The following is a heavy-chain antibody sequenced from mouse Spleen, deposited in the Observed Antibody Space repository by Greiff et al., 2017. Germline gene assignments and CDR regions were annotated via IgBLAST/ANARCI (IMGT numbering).Heavy chain of an antibody. CDR2: INYDGSST. CDR1: GFTFSDYY. V-gene: IGHV5-16*01. CDR3: ARERRGYFDY. Sequence: EVQLVESEGGLVQPGSSMKLSCTASGFTFSDYYMAWVRQVPEKGLEWVANINYDGSSTYYLDSLKSRFIISRDNAKNILYLQMSSLKSEDTATYYCARERRGYFDYWGQGTTLTVSS. J-gene: IGHJ2*01.